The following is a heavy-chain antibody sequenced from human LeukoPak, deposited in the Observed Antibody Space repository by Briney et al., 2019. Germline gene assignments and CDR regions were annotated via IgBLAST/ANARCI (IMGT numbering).Heavy chain of an antibody. J-gene: IGHJ5*02. CDR1: GGSISSSSYY. CDR3: ARRLRYFDWPLGWFDP. V-gene: IGHV4-39*01. CDR2: IYYSGST. Sequence: SETMSLTCTVSGGSISSSSYYWGWIRQPPGKGLEWIGSIYYSGSTYYNPSLKSRVTISVDTSKNQFSLKLSSVTAADTAVYYCARRLRYFDWPLGWFDPWGQGALVTVSS. D-gene: IGHD3-9*01.